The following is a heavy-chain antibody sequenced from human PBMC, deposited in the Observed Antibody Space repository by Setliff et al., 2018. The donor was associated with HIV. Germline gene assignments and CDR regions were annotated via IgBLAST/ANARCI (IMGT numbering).Heavy chain of an antibody. CDR3: ARGRVAAVWAA. Sequence: ASVKVSCKASGYTFTSYAFNWVRQAPGQGLEWMGGIIPLFGTTTYAQKFQGRVTITADQSTSTAYMELSSLRSEDTAMYYCARGRVAAVWAAWGQGTLVTVSS. CDR2: IIPLFGTT. D-gene: IGHD6-13*01. J-gene: IGHJ5*02. V-gene: IGHV1-69*13. CDR1: GYTFTSYA.